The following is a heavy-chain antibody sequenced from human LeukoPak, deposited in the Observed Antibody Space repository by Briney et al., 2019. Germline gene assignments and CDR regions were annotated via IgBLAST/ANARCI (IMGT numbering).Heavy chain of an antibody. CDR2: INPDSGDT. Sequence: ASVKVSCKASGYKFADFYIHWVRQAPGQGLEWMGWINPDSGDTAYAQRFQGRVTVTRDASITTAYMELGSLTSDDTALYYCAGGTYSFDPWGQGTLLTVSS. CDR3: AGGTYSFDP. V-gene: IGHV1-2*02. J-gene: IGHJ5*02. CDR1: GYKFADFY. D-gene: IGHD2-21*01.